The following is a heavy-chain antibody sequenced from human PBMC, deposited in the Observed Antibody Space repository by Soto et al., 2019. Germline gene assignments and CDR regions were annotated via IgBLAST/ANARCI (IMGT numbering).Heavy chain of an antibody. V-gene: IGHV1-69*12. CDR2: SIPIFGTA. Sequence: QVQLVQSGAEVKKPGSSVKVSCKASGGTFSSYAINWVRQAPGQGLEWMGGSIPIFGTADYAQKFQGRVTITADEATSTAYMELSSLRPEDTAVYYCARAVAGGVYYYYGLDVWGQGTTVTVSS. CDR3: ARAVAGGVYYYYGLDV. J-gene: IGHJ6*02. D-gene: IGHD3-16*01. CDR1: GGTFSSYA.